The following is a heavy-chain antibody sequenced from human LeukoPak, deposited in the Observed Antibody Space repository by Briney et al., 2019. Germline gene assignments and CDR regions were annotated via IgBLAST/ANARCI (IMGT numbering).Heavy chain of an antibody. CDR1: GFTVSSNY. J-gene: IGHJ6*02. Sequence: GGSLRLSCAASGFTVSSNYMSWVRQAPGKGLEWVSVIYSGGSTYYADSVKGRFTISRDNSKNTLYLQMNGLRAEDTAVYYCARDPRIAVAGYYYYGMDVWGQGTTVTVSS. CDR2: IYSGGST. CDR3: ARDPRIAVAGYYYYGMDV. D-gene: IGHD6-19*01. V-gene: IGHV3-66*01.